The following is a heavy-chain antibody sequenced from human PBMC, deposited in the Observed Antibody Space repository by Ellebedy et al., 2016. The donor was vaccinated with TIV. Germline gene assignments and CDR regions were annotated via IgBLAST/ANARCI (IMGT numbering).Heavy chain of an antibody. D-gene: IGHD6-25*01. V-gene: IGHV3-23*01. Sequence: GESLKISCAASGFTFRNYARNRVRQAPGKGLEWVSVIGGTVENTFYADSVKGRFTISRDNSKNTLYLQMNTLRVDDTPIYYCARDKGRPPANLDVWGQGTAVTVSS. CDR3: ARDKGRPPANLDV. J-gene: IGHJ6*02. CDR1: GFTFRNYA. CDR2: IGGTVENT.